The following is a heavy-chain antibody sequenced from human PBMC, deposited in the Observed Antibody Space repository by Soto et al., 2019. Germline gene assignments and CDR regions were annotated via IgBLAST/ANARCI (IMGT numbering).Heavy chain of an antibody. CDR1: GGSVSSGSYH. CDR2: IYYSGST. J-gene: IGHJ6*02. D-gene: IGHD4-4*01. CDR3: ARDPYSNLPYYYYGMDV. Sequence: SETLSLTCTVSGGSVSSGSYHWSWIRQPPGKGLEWIGYIYYSGSTNYNPSLKSRVTISVDTSKNQFSLKLSSVTAADTAVYYCARDPYSNLPYYYYGMDVWGQGTTVTV. V-gene: IGHV4-61*01.